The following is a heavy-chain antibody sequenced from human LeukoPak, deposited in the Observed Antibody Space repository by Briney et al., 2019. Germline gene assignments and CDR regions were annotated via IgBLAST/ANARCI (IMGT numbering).Heavy chain of an antibody. CDR1: GVSITHY. D-gene: IGHD5-12*01. J-gene: IGHJ5*02. CDR2: FYYSGNT. V-gene: IGHV4-39*01. Sequence: SETLSLTCTVSGVSITHYWGWVRQPPGKGLEWIGSFYYSGNTYYNSSLESRVTISVDTSKNQFSLKLTSVTAADTAIYYCARQWDIVATWGRWFDPWGQGILVTVSS. CDR3: ARQWDIVATWGRWFDP.